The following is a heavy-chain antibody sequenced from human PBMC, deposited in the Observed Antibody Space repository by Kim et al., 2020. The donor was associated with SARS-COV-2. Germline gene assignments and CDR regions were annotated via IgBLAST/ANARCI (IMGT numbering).Heavy chain of an antibody. CDR3: AKGLEQWLTNEYFQH. J-gene: IGHJ1*01. CDR2: ISGSGGST. V-gene: IGHV3-23*01. Sequence: GGSLRLSCAASGFTFSSYAMSWVRQAPGKGLEWVSAISGSGGSTYYADSVKGRFTISRDNSKNTLYLQMNSLRAEDTAVYYCAKGLEQWLTNEYFQHWGQGTLVTVSS. CDR1: GFTFSSYA. D-gene: IGHD6-19*01.